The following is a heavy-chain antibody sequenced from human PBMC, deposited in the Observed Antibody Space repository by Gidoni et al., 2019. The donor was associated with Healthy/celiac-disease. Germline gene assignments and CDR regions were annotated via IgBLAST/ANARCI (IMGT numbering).Heavy chain of an antibody. V-gene: IGHV3-21*01. D-gene: IGHD5-18*01. CDR2: ISSSSSYI. CDR3: ARDEDTAMLGSYYYYMDV. Sequence: EVQLVESGGGLVKPGGSLRLSCAAAGFTFSTYSMNWVRQAPGKGLEWVSSISSSSSYIYYADSVKGRFTISRDNAKNSLYLQMNSLRAEDTAVYYCARDEDTAMLGSYYYYMDVWGKGTTVTVSS. CDR1: GFTFSTYS. J-gene: IGHJ6*03.